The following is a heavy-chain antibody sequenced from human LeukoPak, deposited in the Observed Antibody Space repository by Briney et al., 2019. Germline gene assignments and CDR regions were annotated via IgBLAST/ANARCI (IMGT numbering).Heavy chain of an antibody. CDR1: GYSFTGYW. V-gene: IGHV5-51*01. CDR2: IYPGDSDT. J-gene: IGHJ4*02. CDR3: SRHRGAYNELDLDY. D-gene: IGHD5-24*01. Sequence: GESLKISSKGSGYSFTGYWIGWVRQMPGKGLEWMGVIYPGDSDTRYSPSFQGQVTISADKSISTAYLQWSSLKASDTAMYYCSRHRGAYNELDLDYWGQGTLVTVSS.